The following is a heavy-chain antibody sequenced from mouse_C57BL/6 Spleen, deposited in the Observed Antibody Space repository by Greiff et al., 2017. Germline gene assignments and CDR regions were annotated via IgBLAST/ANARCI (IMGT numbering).Heavy chain of an antibody. D-gene: IGHD2-3*01. CDR3: ASNGGYYAWFAY. Sequence: EVRLVESGPELVKPGASVKISCKASGYSFTGYYMNWVKQSPEKSLEWIGEINPSTGGTTYNQKFKAKATLTVDNSSSTAYMQLKSLTSEDSAVYYSASNGGYYAWFAYWGQGTLVTVSA. V-gene: IGHV1-42*01. J-gene: IGHJ3*01. CDR2: INPSTGGT. CDR1: GYSFTGYY.